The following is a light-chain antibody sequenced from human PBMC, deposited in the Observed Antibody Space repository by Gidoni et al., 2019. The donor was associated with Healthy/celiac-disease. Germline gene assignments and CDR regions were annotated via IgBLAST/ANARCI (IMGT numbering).Light chain of an antibody. V-gene: IGKV3-20*01. J-gene: IGKJ1*01. Sequence: EIVLTQSSGTLSLSPGERATLSCRASQSVSSSYLAWYQQKPGQAPRLLIYGASSRATGIPDRFSGSGSGTDFTLTISRLEPEDFAVYYCQQYGSSPRQTFGQGTKVEIK. CDR2: GAS. CDR3: QQYGSSPRQT. CDR1: QSVSSSY.